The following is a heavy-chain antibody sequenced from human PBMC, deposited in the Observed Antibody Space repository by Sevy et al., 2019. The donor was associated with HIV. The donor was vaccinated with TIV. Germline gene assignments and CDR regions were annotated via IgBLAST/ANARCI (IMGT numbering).Heavy chain of an antibody. CDR3: ARDRVTAIEYFQH. J-gene: IGHJ1*01. V-gene: IGHV3-21*01. CDR2: ISSSNSYI. D-gene: IGHD2-21*02. Sequence: GGSLRLSCAASGFTFSSYYMNWVRQAPGKGLEWVSCISSSNSYIYYEDSVKGRFTISRENAKNSLYLQMNSLRAEDTAVYYCARDRVTAIEYFQHWGQGTLVTVSS. CDR1: GFTFSSYY.